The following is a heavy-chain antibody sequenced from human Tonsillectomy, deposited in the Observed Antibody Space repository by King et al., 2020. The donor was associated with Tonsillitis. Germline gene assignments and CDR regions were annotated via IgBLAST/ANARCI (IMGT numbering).Heavy chain of an antibody. CDR1: GDSIRGQY. CDR3: ARDEFLDSSGYYLDH. J-gene: IGHJ4*02. CDR2: TFVSGTT. D-gene: IGHD3-22*01. V-gene: IGHV4-4*07. Sequence: QLQESGPGLVKPWETLSLTCTVSGDSIRGQYWTWIRQPAGKGLEWISRTFVSGTTDYNPSLRGRVTMSFDTPKNQVSLKMTSVTAADAAVYYCARDEFLDSSGYYLDHWGQGILVTVSS.